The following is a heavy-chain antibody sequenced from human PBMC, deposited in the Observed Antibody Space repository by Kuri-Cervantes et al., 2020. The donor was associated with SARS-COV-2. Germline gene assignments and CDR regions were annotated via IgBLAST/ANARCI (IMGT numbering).Heavy chain of an antibody. CDR2: IDPGDSDT. CDR1: GYSFTSYW. D-gene: IGHD3-22*01. J-gene: IGHJ4*02. CDR3: ARQKFHYYDSSGYQGATDY. Sequence: GGSLRLSCKGSGYSFTSYWIGWVRQMPGKGLEWMGIIDPGDSDTRYSPSFQGQVTISADKSISTAYMQWSSLKASDTAMYYCARQKFHYYDSSGYQGATDYWGQGTLVTVSS. V-gene: IGHV5-51*01.